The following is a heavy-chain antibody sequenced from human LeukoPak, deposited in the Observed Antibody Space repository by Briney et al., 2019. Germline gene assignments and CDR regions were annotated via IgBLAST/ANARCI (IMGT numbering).Heavy chain of an antibody. Sequence: GGPLRLSCAASGFTFSSYWMHWVRQAPGKGLVWVSRINSGGSSTSYADSVKGRFTISRDNAKNTLYLQMNSLRAEDTAVYYCARVYQQLVPFDYWGQGTLVTVSS. CDR2: INSGGSST. CDR3: ARVYQQLVPFDY. J-gene: IGHJ4*02. V-gene: IGHV3-74*01. D-gene: IGHD6-13*01. CDR1: GFTFSSYW.